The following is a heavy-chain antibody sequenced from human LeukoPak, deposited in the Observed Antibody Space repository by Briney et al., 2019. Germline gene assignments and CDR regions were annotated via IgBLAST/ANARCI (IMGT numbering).Heavy chain of an antibody. Sequence: GGSLRLSCAASGFTFSSYEMNWVRQAPGKGLEWVSSISSSSSYIYYADSVKGRFTISRDNAKNSLFLQMNSLRAEDTAVYYCARGKSGYDYRFDYWGQGTLVTVSS. D-gene: IGHD5-12*01. V-gene: IGHV3-21*01. CDR2: ISSSSSYI. J-gene: IGHJ4*02. CDR1: GFTFSSYE. CDR3: ARGKSGYDYRFDY.